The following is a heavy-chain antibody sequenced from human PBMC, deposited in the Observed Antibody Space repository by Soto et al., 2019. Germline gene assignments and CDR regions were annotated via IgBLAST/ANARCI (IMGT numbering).Heavy chain of an antibody. Sequence: QVQLQESGPGLVKPSETLSLTCTVSGGSISSYYWSWIRQPPGKGLEWIGYIFNSESTNYTPSLKSRVTISVDTSKNQFSLKLSSVTAADTAVYYCARHELYSSSSSFDYWGQGTLVTVSS. CDR3: ARHELYSSSSSFDY. CDR2: IFNSEST. D-gene: IGHD6-6*01. V-gene: IGHV4-59*01. J-gene: IGHJ4*02. CDR1: GGSISSYY.